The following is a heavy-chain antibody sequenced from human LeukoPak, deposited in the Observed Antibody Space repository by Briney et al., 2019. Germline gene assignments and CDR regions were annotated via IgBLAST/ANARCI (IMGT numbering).Heavy chain of an antibody. CDR3: VGDGRDGYNRYFHH. Sequence: PGGSLRLSCAASGFAFSDYYMTWIRQAPGKGLEWVSYISSGSTYTNYGDAVKGRFIISRDNSKNTVYLQMSSLRAEDTAVYYCVGDGRDGYNRYFHHWGQGTLVTVSS. CDR1: GFAFSDYY. D-gene: IGHD5-24*01. CDR2: ISSGSTYT. V-gene: IGHV3-11*06. J-gene: IGHJ1*01.